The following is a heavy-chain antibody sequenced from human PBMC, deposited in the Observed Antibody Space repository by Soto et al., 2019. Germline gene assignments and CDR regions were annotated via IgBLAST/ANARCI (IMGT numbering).Heavy chain of an antibody. CDR3: AKNDPPVTTTAFDY. D-gene: IGHD4-17*01. V-gene: IGHV3-23*01. Sequence: EVQLLESGGGLVQPGGSLRLSCAASGFTFSSYAMSWVRQAPGKGLEWVSAISGSGGSTYYADSVKGRFTISRDNSKNTLYLQTDSLRAVDTAVYYCAKNDPPVTTTAFDYWGQGTLVTVSS. J-gene: IGHJ4*02. CDR2: ISGSGGST. CDR1: GFTFSSYA.